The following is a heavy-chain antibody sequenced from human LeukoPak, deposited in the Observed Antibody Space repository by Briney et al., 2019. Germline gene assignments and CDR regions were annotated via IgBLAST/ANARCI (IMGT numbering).Heavy chain of an antibody. CDR3: ARMSYYDRRGDNWFDP. D-gene: IGHD3-22*01. CDR2: MNPNSGNT. CDR1: GYTFTSYD. V-gene: IGHV1-8*01. Sequence: ASVKVSYKASGYTFTSYDINWVRQATGQGLEWMGWMNPNSGNTGYAQKFQGRVTMTRDTSISTAYMELSSLRSEDTAVYYCARMSYYDRRGDNWFDPWGQGTLVIVSS. J-gene: IGHJ5*02.